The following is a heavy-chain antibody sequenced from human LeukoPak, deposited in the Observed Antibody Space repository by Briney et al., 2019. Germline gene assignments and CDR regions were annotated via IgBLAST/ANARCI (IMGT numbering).Heavy chain of an antibody. V-gene: IGHV4-34*01. J-gene: IGHJ4*02. Sequence: PSETLSLTCAVYGGSFSGYYWSWIRQPPGKGLEWIGEINHSGSTNYNPPLKSRVTISVDTSKNQFSLKLSSVTAADTAVYYCARSGYGGNSGVDYWGQGTLVTVSS. CDR2: INHSGST. CDR3: ARSGYGGNSGVDY. CDR1: GGSFSGYY. D-gene: IGHD4-23*01.